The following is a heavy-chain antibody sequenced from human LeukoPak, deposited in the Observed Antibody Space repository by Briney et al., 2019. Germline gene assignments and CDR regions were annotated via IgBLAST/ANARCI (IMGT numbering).Heavy chain of an antibody. J-gene: IGHJ4*02. CDR1: GFTVSSNY. CDR2: IYSDGRT. Sequence: GGSLRLSCAASGFTVSSNYMSWVRQAPGKGLEWASVIYSDGRTYYADSVKGRFTISRDNSKNTLYFQMNSLRAEDTAVYYCARDFLRSSGYYWGQGTLATVSS. V-gene: IGHV3-53*01. CDR3: ARDFLRSSGYY. D-gene: IGHD3-22*01.